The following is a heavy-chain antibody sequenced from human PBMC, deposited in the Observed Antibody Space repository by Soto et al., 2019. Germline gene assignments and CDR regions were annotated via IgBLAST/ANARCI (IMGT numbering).Heavy chain of an antibody. CDR1: GGSISSSSYY. CDR3: ARHYYDTLGY. V-gene: IGHV4-39*01. D-gene: IGHD3-22*01. CDR2: IYYSGST. J-gene: IGHJ4*02. Sequence: SETLSLTCTVSGGSISSSSYYWGWIRQPPGKGLEWIGSIYYSGSTYYTPSLKSRVTISVDTSKNQFSLKLSSLTAADTAVYYCARHYYDTLGYWGQGTLVTVSS.